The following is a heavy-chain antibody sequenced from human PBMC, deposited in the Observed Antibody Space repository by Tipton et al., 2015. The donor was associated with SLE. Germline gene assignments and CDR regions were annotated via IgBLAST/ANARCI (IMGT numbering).Heavy chain of an antibody. D-gene: IGHD7-27*01. V-gene: IGHV3-21*01. CDR3: ARDPLTGDPFDY. CDR2: ISSSSSYI. CDR1: GFTFSSYS. J-gene: IGHJ4*02. Sequence: SLRLSCAASGFTFSSYSMNWVRRAPGKGLEWVSSISSSSSYIYYADSVKGRFTISRDNAKNSLYLQMNSLRAEDTAVYYCARDPLTGDPFDYWGQGTLVTVSS.